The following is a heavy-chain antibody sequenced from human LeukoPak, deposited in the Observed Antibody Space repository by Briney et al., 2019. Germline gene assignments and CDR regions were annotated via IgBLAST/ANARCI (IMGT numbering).Heavy chain of an antibody. CDR2: IRYDGSNK. D-gene: IGHD2-15*01. CDR1: GFTFSSYG. CDR3: AKDHTGYCSGGSCSSDY. J-gene: IGHJ4*02. Sequence: GGSLRLSCAASGFTFSSYGMHWVRQAPGKGLEWVAFIRYDGSNKYYADSVKGRFTISRDNSKNTLYLQMNSLRAEDTAVYYCAKDHTGYCSGGSCSSDYWGQGTLVTVSS. V-gene: IGHV3-30*02.